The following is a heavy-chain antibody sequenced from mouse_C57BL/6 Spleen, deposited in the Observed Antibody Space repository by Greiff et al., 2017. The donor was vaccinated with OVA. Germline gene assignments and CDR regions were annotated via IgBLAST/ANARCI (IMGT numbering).Heavy chain of an antibody. CDR2: ILPSIGRT. J-gene: IGHJ3*01. D-gene: IGHD2-5*01. CDR1: DSAVFPIAY. Sequence: VQLQQSGSELRSPGSSVKLSCKAFDSAVFPIAYLCWVRQKPGHGFEWIGGILPSIGRTFYGEQFEDKATLDADTLYNTAYLELNSLTSEDSAIYYCARETYSNYVWFAYWGQGTLVTVSA. CDR3: ARETYSNYVWFAY. V-gene: IGHV15-2*01.